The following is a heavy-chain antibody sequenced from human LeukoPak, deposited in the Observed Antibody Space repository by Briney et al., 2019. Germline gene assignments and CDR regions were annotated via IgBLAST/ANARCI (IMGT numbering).Heavy chain of an antibody. CDR2: IDHSGSA. V-gene: IGHV4-34*01. Sequence: SETLSLACAVYGGSFSGYYWSWIRQPPGKGLEWIGEIDHSGSANYNPSLKSRVTISVDTSKNQFSLKLSSVTAADTAVYYCASSVECFDYWGQGTLVTVSS. J-gene: IGHJ4*02. CDR1: GGSFSGYY. CDR3: ASSVECFDY. D-gene: IGHD3-3*01.